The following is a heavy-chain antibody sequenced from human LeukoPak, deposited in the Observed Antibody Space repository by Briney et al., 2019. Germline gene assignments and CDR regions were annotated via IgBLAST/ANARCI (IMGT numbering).Heavy chain of an antibody. CDR1: GGTFSSYA. V-gene: IGHV1-69*04. J-gene: IGHJ5*02. D-gene: IGHD2-2*01. CDR2: IIPILGIA. Sequence: GASVKVSCKASGGTFSSYAISWVRQAPGQGLEWMGRIIPILGIANYAQKFQGRVTITADKSTSTAYTELSSLRSEDTAVYYCARDDIVVVPAASMRDWFDPWGQGTLVTVSS. CDR3: ARDDIVVVPAASMRDWFDP.